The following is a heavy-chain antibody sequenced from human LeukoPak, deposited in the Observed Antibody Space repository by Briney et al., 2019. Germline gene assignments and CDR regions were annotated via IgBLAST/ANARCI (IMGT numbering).Heavy chain of an antibody. Sequence: GGSLRLSCAASGFTFSSYAMHWVRQAPGKGLEWVAVISYDGSNKYYADSVKGRFTISRDNSKNTLYLQMNSLRAEDTAVYYCARDRKDRRGEFDYWGQGTLVTVSS. CDR2: ISYDGSNK. V-gene: IGHV3-30-3*01. CDR1: GFTFSSYA. CDR3: ARDRKDRRGEFDY. J-gene: IGHJ4*02. D-gene: IGHD3-10*01.